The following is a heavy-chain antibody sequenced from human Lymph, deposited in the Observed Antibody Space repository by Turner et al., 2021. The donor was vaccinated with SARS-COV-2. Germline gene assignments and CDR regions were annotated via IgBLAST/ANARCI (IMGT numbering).Heavy chain of an antibody. Sequence: QVRLVQSGAEVKKPGASVKVSCKASGYTFTSYYMHWVRQGPGQGLEWMGIINPSGDRKRDAQKGQGRITMTKDKYTSTVYMERRSVGSEDTAVYECERVGHGGFDYWGQGTPVTVSS. CDR2: INPSGDRK. V-gene: IGHV1-46*01. CDR3: ERVGHGGFDY. J-gene: IGHJ4*02. D-gene: IGHD4-17*01. CDR1: GYTFTSYY.